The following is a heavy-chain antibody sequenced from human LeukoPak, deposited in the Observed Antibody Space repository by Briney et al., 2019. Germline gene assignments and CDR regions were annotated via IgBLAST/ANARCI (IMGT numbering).Heavy chain of an antibody. CDR3: ARDSDYGDYDAGY. V-gene: IGHV3-7*05. D-gene: IGHD4-17*01. CDR2: MNQDGSIK. CDR1: GFTFSSYW. Sequence: PGGSLRLSCAASGFTFSSYWMTWVRQAPGKGLEWVANMNQDGSIKYYVDSVKGRFTISRDNAKNSLFLQMNSLRVEDTALYYCARDSDYGDYDAGYWGQGTLVTVSS. J-gene: IGHJ4*02.